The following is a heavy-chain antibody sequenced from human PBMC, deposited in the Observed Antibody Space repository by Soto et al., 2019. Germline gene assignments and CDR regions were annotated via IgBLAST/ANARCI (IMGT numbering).Heavy chain of an antibody. Sequence: SETLSLTCTVSGSSISRSTYSWGWIRQPPGQGLEWIGSIYYSGSTYYRPSLKSRVTISVDTSKNQFSLKWSSVTAADTAVYYCARQVPAAIRLGWFNPWGQGTLVTVSS. V-gene: IGHV4-39*01. CDR2: IYYSGST. D-gene: IGHD2-2*02. CDR1: GSSISRSTYS. CDR3: ARQVPAAIRLGWFNP. J-gene: IGHJ5*02.